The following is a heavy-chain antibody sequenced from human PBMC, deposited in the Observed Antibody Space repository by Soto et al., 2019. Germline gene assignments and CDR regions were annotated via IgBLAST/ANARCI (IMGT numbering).Heavy chain of an antibody. Sequence: QVHLVQSGSEVKKPGSSVTVSCKASGGTFNTYTFSWVRQAPGQGLEWMGSILPIMGSVTYAHDFRGRLSITADPSTTTAYMELTSLTSHDTAIYYCARIPRYSYPTSDPLDNWGQGTLVTVSS. CDR1: GGTFNTYT. CDR2: ILPIMGSV. V-gene: IGHV1-69*01. CDR3: ARIPRYSYPTSDPLDN. J-gene: IGHJ4*02. D-gene: IGHD2-15*01.